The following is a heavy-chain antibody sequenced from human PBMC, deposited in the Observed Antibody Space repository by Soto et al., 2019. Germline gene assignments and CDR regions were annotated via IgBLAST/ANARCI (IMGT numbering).Heavy chain of an antibody. CDR1: GGTFSSYT. V-gene: IGHV1-69*04. CDR2: IIPILGIA. CDR3: ARDLAVAGNFDD. D-gene: IGHD6-19*01. J-gene: IGHJ4*02. Sequence: GASVKVSCKASGGTFSSYTISWVRQAPGQGLEWMGRIIPILGIANYAQKFQGRVTITADKSTSTAYMELSSLRSEDTAVYYCARDLAVAGNFDDWGQGTLVTVSS.